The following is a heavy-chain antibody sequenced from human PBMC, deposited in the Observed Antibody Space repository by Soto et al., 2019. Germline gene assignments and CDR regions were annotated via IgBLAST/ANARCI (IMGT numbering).Heavy chain of an antibody. D-gene: IGHD3-3*01. CDR1: GGSISSGAYY. V-gene: IGHV4-30-4*08. CDR3: ASAGITIFGVVTRLFDY. Sequence: SETLSLTCTVSGGSISSGAYYWSWLRQPPGKGLDWIGYSYYSGSTYYNPSLKSRVTISVDTSKNQFSLKLSSVTAADTAVYYCASAGITIFGVVTRLFDYWGQGTLVTVSS. J-gene: IGHJ4*02. CDR2: SYYSGST.